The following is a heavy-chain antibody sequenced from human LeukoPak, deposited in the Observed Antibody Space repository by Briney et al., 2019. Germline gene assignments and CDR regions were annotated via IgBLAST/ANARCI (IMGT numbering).Heavy chain of an antibody. CDR1: GFTFSTYS. D-gene: IGHD4-17*01. CDR2: INQDGSAE. J-gene: IGHJ4*02. Sequence: GGSLRLSCAASGFTFSTYSMSWVRQAPGKGLDWVASINQDGSAEYYVDSVRGRFTISRDNAQNSLYLQVNSLRVDDTAVYYCVRLFGGVTTFDYWGQGTLVTVSS. V-gene: IGHV3-7*01. CDR3: VRLFGGVTTFDY.